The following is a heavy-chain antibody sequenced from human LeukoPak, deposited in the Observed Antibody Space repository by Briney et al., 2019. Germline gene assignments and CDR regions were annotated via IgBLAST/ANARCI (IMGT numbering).Heavy chain of an antibody. CDR3: ATASAAAVQSRYFDY. Sequence: ASVKISCKVSGYTFTDYYMHWVQQAPVKGLKWMGLVDPEDGETIYAEKFQGRVTITADTSTDTAYMELSSLRSEDTAVYYCATASAAAVQSRYFDYWGQGTLVTVSS. D-gene: IGHD6-13*01. CDR1: GYTFTDYY. V-gene: IGHV1-69-2*01. CDR2: VDPEDGET. J-gene: IGHJ4*02.